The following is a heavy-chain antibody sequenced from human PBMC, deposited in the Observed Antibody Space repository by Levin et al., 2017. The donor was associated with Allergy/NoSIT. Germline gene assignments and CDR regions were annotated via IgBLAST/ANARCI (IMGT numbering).Heavy chain of an antibody. CDR3: ARDEKSRYYGMDV. Sequence: GASVKVSCAASGFSFSTSPMTWIRQAPGRGLEWVSRISDTGGTTYYAPSFQGRFIISRDNSQNTVYLQLSSLRAEDTAVYFCARDEKSRYYGMDVWGQGTAVTVSS. J-gene: IGHJ6*02. CDR2: ISDTGGTT. V-gene: IGHV3-23*01. D-gene: IGHD3-16*02. CDR1: GFSFSTSP.